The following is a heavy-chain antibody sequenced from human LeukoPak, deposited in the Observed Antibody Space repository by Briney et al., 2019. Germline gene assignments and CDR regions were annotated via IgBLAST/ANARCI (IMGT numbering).Heavy chain of an antibody. CDR2: ISTSSSYI. J-gene: IGHJ4*02. Sequence: GGSLRLSCAASGFTFSGYSMNWVRQAPGKGLEWVSSISTSSSYIYYADSVKGRFTISRDNAKNSLYLQMNSLRAEDTAVYYCARAGYSYGPFDYWGQGTLVTVSS. CDR1: GFTFSGYS. D-gene: IGHD5-18*01. V-gene: IGHV3-21*01. CDR3: ARAGYSYGPFDY.